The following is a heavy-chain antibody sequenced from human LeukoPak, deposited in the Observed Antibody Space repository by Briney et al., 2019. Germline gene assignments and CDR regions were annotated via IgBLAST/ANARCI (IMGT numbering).Heavy chain of an antibody. Sequence: ASVKVSCTASGYTFTSYYMHWVRQAPGQGLEWMGIINPSGGSTSYAQKFQGRVTMTRDTSTSTVYRELSSLRSKDTAVYYCARGGVGAKGAFDICGQGKMVTASS. V-gene: IGHV1-46*01. CDR3: ARGGVGAKGAFDI. J-gene: IGHJ3*02. CDR1: GYTFTSYY. CDR2: INPSGGST. D-gene: IGHD1-26*01.